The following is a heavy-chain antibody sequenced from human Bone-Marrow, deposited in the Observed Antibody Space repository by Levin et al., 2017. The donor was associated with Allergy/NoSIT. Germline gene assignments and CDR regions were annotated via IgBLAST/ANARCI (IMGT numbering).Heavy chain of an antibody. D-gene: IGHD2-2*01. J-gene: IGHJ4*02. CDR2: IIPMFGTE. V-gene: IGHV1-69*01. CDR3: AKHCTSTSCYAGFDQ. Sequence: KISCKASGGTFSNSGIIWVRQAPGQGLEWMGGIIPMFGTENYAQKFQGRVTITADDSMSITYMELSSLRSGDTAVYYCAKHCTSTSCYAGFDQWGQGTLVTVSS. CDR1: GGTFSNSG.